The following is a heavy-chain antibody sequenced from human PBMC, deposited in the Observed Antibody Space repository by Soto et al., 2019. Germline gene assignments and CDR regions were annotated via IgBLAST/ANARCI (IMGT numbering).Heavy chain of an antibody. Sequence: GGSLRLSCAASGFTFSSYSMSWVRQAPGKGLEWVSATSGNGVKTYYADSMKGRFSISRDNSKNTLYLQMNSLRADDTAVYYCAEHLGDYNSGSFRWLDPWGQGTLVTVSS. V-gene: IGHV3-23*01. D-gene: IGHD5-18*01. CDR2: TSGNGVKT. CDR1: GFTFSSYS. J-gene: IGHJ5*02. CDR3: AEHLGDYNSGSFRWLDP.